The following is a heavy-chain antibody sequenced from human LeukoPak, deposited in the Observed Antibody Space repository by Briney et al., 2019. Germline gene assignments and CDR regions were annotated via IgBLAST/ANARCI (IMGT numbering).Heavy chain of an antibody. D-gene: IGHD2-15*01. Sequence: VNLGGSLRLSCAASGFTFSDYYMSWIRQAPGKGLEWVSYISSSGSTIYYADSVKGRFTISRDNAKNSLYLQMNSLRAEDTAVYYCARKRTCSGGSCYLYYFDYWGQGTLVTVSS. V-gene: IGHV3-11*01. CDR1: GFTFSDYY. CDR2: ISSSGSTI. J-gene: IGHJ4*02. CDR3: ARKRTCSGGSCYLYYFDY.